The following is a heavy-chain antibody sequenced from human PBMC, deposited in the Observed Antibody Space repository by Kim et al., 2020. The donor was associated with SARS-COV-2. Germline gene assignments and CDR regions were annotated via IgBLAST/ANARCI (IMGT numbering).Heavy chain of an antibody. CDR2: IYYSGST. CDR3: ASYSGSYVFDY. D-gene: IGHD1-26*01. V-gene: IGHV4-59*01. Sequence: SETLSLTCTVSGGSISSYYWSWIRQPPGKGLEWIGYIYYSGSTNYNPSLKSRVTISVDTSKNQFSLKLSSVTAADTAVYYCASYSGSYVFDYWGQGTLVTVSS. J-gene: IGHJ4*02. CDR1: GGSISSYY.